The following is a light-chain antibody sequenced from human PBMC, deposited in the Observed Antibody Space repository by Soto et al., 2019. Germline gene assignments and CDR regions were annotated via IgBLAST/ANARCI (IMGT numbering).Light chain of an antibody. CDR3: QSYDSSLSGNVV. J-gene: IGLJ2*01. CDR2: GNS. V-gene: IGLV1-40*01. Sequence: QSVLTQPHSVSGAPGQRVTISCTGSSSNIGAGYDVHWYQQLPGTAPKLPIYGNSNRPSWVPDRFSCSKSGTSASLAITGLQAEDEADYYCQSYDSSLSGNVVFGGGTKRTVL. CDR1: SSNIGAGYD.